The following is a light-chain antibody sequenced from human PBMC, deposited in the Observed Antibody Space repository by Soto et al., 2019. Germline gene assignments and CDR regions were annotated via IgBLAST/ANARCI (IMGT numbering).Light chain of an antibody. CDR3: QQYNSYRT. CDR2: DAS. CDR1: QSISSW. Sequence: DIQMPQSPSTLSASVGDRVTITCRASQSISSWLAWYQQKPGKAPKLLIYDASSLESGVPSRFSGSGSGTEFTLTISSLQPDDFATYYCQQYNSYRTFGQGTNVDIK. J-gene: IGKJ1*01. V-gene: IGKV1-5*01.